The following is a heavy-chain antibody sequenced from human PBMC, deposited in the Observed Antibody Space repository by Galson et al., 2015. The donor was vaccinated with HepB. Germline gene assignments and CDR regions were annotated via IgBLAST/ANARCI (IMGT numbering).Heavy chain of an antibody. V-gene: IGHV3-15*01. D-gene: IGHD2-2*01. CDR1: GFTFNNVW. Sequence: SLRLSCAATGFTFNNVWMNWVRQAPGKGLAWVGRIKSKTDGGTTEYAAPVKGRFTISREDSKNTLYLQMNSLKTDDTAVYYCTTDVYFSSYWSWFDPWGQGTLVTVSS. CDR2: IKSKTDGGTT. J-gene: IGHJ5*02. CDR3: TTDVYFSSYWSWFDP.